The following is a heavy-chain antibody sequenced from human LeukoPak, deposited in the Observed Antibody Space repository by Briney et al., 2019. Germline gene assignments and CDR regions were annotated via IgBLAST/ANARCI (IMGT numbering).Heavy chain of an antibody. J-gene: IGHJ4*02. CDR2: ISAYNGNT. Sequence: ASVKVSCKASGYTFTSYGISWVRQAPGQGLEWMGWISAYNGNTNYAQKLQGRVTMTTDTSTSTAYMELRSLRSDDTAVYYCARDRPKDFWSGKRADYWGQGTLVTVSS. CDR1: GYTFTSYG. D-gene: IGHD3-3*01. V-gene: IGHV1-18*01. CDR3: ARDRPKDFWSGKRADY.